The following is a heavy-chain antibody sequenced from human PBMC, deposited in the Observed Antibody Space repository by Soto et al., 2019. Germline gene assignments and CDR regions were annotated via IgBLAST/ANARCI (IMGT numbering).Heavy chain of an antibody. CDR3: VKDRSDTWSFDY. CDR1: GFTFSSCA. D-gene: IGHD2-8*02. V-gene: IGHV3-30*18. J-gene: IGHJ4*02. Sequence: QVQLVESGGGVVQPGGSLRLSCAASGFTFSSCAMHWVRQVPGKGLEWLAVVSHDGSLYPYADSVKGRFSISRDSSRKTLYLQMNSLRPEDTAVYYCVKDRSDTWSFDYWGQGTLVTVSS. CDR2: VSHDGSLY.